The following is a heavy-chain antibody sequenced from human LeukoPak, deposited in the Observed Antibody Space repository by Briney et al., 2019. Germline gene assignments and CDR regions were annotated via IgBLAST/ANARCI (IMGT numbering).Heavy chain of an antibody. D-gene: IGHD5-12*01. CDR1: GFTFSSYS. Sequence: GGSLRLSCAASGFTFSSYSMNWVRQAPGKGLEWVSSISSSSSYIYYADSVKGRFTISRDNAKNSLYLQMNSLRAEDTAVYYCARECGYTYYFDYWGQGTLVTVSS. V-gene: IGHV3-21*01. CDR2: ISSSSSYI. J-gene: IGHJ4*02. CDR3: ARECGYTYYFDY.